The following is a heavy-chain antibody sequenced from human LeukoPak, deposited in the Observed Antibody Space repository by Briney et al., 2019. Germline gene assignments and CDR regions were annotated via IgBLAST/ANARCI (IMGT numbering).Heavy chain of an antibody. Sequence: GGSLRPSCAASGFTFSSYPMHWVRQAPGKGLEWVSSISSRSSYIYYADSVKGRFTISRGNAKNSLYLQMNSLRAEDTAVYYCAREIRSSSVFDYWGQGTLVTVSS. CDR3: AREIRSSSVFDY. CDR2: ISSRSSYI. CDR1: GFTFSSYP. D-gene: IGHD6-6*01. J-gene: IGHJ4*02. V-gene: IGHV3-21*01.